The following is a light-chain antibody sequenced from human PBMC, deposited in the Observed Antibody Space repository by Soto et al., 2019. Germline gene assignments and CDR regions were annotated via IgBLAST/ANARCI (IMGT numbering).Light chain of an antibody. J-gene: IGKJ1*01. V-gene: IGKV1-39*01. CDR2: AAS. Sequence: DIQMTQSPSSLSVSVGDRVTITCRASQSIRIYLNWYQQKPGKAPKVLIYAASNLKTGVPSRFSGSGSGTEFTLTIISLQPEDFATYYCQQSHRTPWTFGQGTKVEIK. CDR3: QQSHRTPWT. CDR1: QSIRIY.